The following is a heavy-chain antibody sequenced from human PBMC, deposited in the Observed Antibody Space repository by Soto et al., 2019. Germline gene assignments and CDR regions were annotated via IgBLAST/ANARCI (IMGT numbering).Heavy chain of an antibody. J-gene: IGHJ6*02. Sequence: GGSLRLSCAASGFTFSSYAMSWVRQAPGKGLEWVSSISSRSDIYYADSVKGRFTISRDNAKNSVSLQMDSLRAEDTAVYYCAREYTAWPLAYGLDVWGQGTTVTVSS. CDR2: ISSRSDI. V-gene: IGHV3-21*01. D-gene: IGHD2-2*02. CDR3: AREYTAWPLAYGLDV. CDR1: GFTFSSYA.